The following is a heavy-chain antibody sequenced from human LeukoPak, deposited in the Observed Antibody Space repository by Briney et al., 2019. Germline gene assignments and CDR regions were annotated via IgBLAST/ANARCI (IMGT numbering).Heavy chain of an antibody. CDR2: IYTSGST. D-gene: IGHD3-3*01. CDR1: GGSISSGSYY. J-gene: IGHJ3*02. CDR3: ARDSVYDFWSGYSDAFDI. V-gene: IGHV4-61*02. Sequence: NPSETLSLTCTVSGGSISSGSYYWSWIRQPAGKGLEWIGRIYTSGSTNYNPSLKSRVTISVDTSKNQFSLKLSSVTAADTAVYYCARDSVYDFWSGYSDAFDIWGQGTMVTVSS.